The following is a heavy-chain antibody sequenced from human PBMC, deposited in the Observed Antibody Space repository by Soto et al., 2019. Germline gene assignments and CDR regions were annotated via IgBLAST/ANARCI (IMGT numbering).Heavy chain of an antibody. CDR1: GGSISSSNW. V-gene: IGHV4-4*02. CDR2: IYHSGST. Sequence: SETLSLTCAVSGGSISSSNWWSWVRQPPGKGLEWIGEIYHSGSTNYNPSLKSRVTISVDKSKNQFSLKLSSVTAADTAVYYCARAPEIVGATGWVDYWGQGTLVTVSS. D-gene: IGHD1-26*01. J-gene: IGHJ4*02. CDR3: ARAPEIVGATGWVDY.